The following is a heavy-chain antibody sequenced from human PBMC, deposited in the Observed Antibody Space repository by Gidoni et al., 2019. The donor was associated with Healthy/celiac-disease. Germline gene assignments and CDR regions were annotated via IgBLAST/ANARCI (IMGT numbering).Heavy chain of an antibody. CDR1: GGTFRSYA. J-gene: IGHJ6*02. V-gene: IGHV1-69*06. Sequence: QVQLVQSGAEVKKPGSSVKVSCKASGGTFRSYAISWVRQAPGQGLEWMGGIIPIFGTANYAQKFKGRVTITADKSTSTAYMELSSLRSEDTAVYYCAAPPRSYCSSTSCYGGYYYYGMDVWGQGTTVTVSS. D-gene: IGHD2-2*01. CDR2: IIPIFGTA. CDR3: AAPPRSYCSSTSCYGGYYYYGMDV.